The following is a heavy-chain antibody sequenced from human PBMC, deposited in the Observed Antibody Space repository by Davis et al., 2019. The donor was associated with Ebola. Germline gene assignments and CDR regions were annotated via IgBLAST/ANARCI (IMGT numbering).Heavy chain of an antibody. Sequence: ASVKVSCKASGYTFTSYYMHWVRQAPAQGLEWMGIINPSGGSTSYAQNFQGRVTMTRDTYTSTVYMVLSSLRSEDTAVYYCARSTGGNGWCIDYWGQGTLVTVSS. CDR1: GYTFTSYY. CDR2: INPSGGST. CDR3: ARSTGGNGWCIDY. V-gene: IGHV1-46*01. D-gene: IGHD6-19*01. J-gene: IGHJ4*02.